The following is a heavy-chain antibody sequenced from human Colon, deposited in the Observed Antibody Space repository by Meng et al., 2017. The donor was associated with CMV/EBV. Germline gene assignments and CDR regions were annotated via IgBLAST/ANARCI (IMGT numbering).Heavy chain of an antibody. CDR2: ISYDGSNK. CDR1: GFTFSSYA. Sequence: GGSLRLSCAASGFTFSSYAMHWVRQAPGKGLEWVADISYDGSNKYYADSVKGRFTISRDNSKNTLYLQMNSLRAEDTAVYYCARVRLGATRDYWGQGTLVTVSS. V-gene: IGHV3-30-3*01. CDR3: ARVRLGATRDY. J-gene: IGHJ4*02. D-gene: IGHD1-26*01.